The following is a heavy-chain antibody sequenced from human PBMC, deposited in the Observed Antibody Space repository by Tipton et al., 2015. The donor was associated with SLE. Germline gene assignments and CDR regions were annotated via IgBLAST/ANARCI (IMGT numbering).Heavy chain of an antibody. CDR2: MYYSGST. CDR1: GGSISSYY. CDR3: ARGNYDFLTGHPSDYYFYYMDV. J-gene: IGHJ6*03. Sequence: TLSLTCTVSGGSISSYYWSWIRQPPGKGLEWIGYMYYSGSTNYNPSLKSRVTISVDTSKNQFSLKLSSVTAADTAVYYCARGNYDFLTGHPSDYYFYYMDVWGKGTTVTVSS. D-gene: IGHD3-9*01. V-gene: IGHV4-59*01.